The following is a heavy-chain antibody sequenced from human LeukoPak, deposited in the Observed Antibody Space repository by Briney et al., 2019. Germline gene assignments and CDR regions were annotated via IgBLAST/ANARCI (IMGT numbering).Heavy chain of an antibody. V-gene: IGHV3-11*01. Sequence: GGSLRLSCAASGFTFSDHYMSWIRQAPGKGLEWVSYISTRSTTIKYADSVRGRFTISSDNAQNSLYLQMNSLRAEDTAIYYCARESYPWYFDYWGQGTLVTVSP. CDR1: GFTFSDHY. J-gene: IGHJ4*02. CDR2: ISTRSTTI. D-gene: IGHD1-26*01. CDR3: ARESYPWYFDY.